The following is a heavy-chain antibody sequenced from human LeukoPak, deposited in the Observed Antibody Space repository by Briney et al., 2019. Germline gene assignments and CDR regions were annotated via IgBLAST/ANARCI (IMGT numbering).Heavy chain of an antibody. CDR3: ATLDYYDSSGYYPQYLQH. J-gene: IGHJ1*01. D-gene: IGHD3-22*01. CDR1: GYTLTELS. V-gene: IGHV1-24*01. CDR2: FDPEDGET. Sequence: ASVKVSCKVSGYTLTELSMHWVRPAPGKGLAWMGGFDPEDGETIYAQKFQGRVTMTEDTSTDTAYMELSSLRSEDTAVYYCATLDYYDSSGYYPQYLQHWGQGTLVTVSS.